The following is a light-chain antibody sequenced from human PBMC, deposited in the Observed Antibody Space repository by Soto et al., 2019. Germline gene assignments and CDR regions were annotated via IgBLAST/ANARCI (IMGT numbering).Light chain of an antibody. CDR3: CSYAGSYTYYV. CDR2: DVT. V-gene: IGLV2-11*01. J-gene: IGLJ1*01. Sequence: QSALTQPRSVSGSPGQSVTISCTGSSSDVGGYDYVSWYQHHPGKAPKLMIYDVTKRPSGVPDRFSGSKSGNTASLTISGLQAEDEADYSCCSYAGSYTYYVFGPGTKVTVL. CDR1: SSDVGGYDY.